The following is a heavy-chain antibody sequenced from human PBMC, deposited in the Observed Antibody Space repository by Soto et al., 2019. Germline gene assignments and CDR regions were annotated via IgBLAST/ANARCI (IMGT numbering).Heavy chain of an antibody. CDR3: TRGIQLWS. D-gene: IGHD5-18*01. J-gene: IGHJ5*02. Sequence: VEVSFRDSGGTFSGYSLTWVRQAPGQGLEWMGGIIPLCGTPNYAQKFQGRVTITADKSTTTVYMELSSLRSEDTAVYYCTRGIQLWSWGQGTLVTVSS. CDR1: GGTFSGYS. CDR2: IIPLCGTP. V-gene: IGHV1-69*06.